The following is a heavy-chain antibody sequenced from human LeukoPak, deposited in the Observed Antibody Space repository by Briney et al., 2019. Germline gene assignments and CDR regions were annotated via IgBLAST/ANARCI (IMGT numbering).Heavy chain of an antibody. J-gene: IGHJ4*02. V-gene: IGHV1-2*02. CDR2: INPHSGGT. Sequence: ASVKVSCKASGYTFTGYYIHWVRQAPGQGLEWMGWINPHSGGTNYAQKFQGGVTMTRDTSITTAYMELSSLRSDDTAVYYCARAFTMVRGVTLLGYWGQGTLVTVSS. CDR3: ARAFTMVRGVTLLGY. CDR1: GYTFTGYY. D-gene: IGHD3-10*01.